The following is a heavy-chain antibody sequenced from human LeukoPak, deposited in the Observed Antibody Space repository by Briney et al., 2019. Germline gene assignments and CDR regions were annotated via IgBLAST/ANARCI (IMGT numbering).Heavy chain of an antibody. D-gene: IGHD1-14*01. V-gene: IGHV4-59*12. Sequence: PSETLSLTCTVSGGSISSYCWSWIRQPPGKGLEWIGYIYYSGSTNYNPSLKSRVTISVDTSKNQFSLKLSSVTAADTAVYYCARADGSNRSNWFDPWGQGTLVTVSS. CDR1: GGSISSYC. J-gene: IGHJ5*02. CDR3: ARADGSNRSNWFDP. CDR2: IYYSGST.